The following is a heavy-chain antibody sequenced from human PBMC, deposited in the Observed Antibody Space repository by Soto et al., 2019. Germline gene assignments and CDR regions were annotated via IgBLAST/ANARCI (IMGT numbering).Heavy chain of an antibody. CDR2: IYHSGRT. V-gene: IGHV4-30-2*01. CDR3: ARAEYSSRWYFHN. Sequence: SETLSLTCAVSGGSISSGGYSWSWIRQPPGKGLEWIGYIYHSGRTYYNPSLKSRVTISVDRSQNQFSLNLTSVTAADTAVYYGARAEYSSRWYFHNWGKGSLVPVAS. J-gene: IGHJ1*01. CDR1: GGSISSGGYS. D-gene: IGHD6-13*01.